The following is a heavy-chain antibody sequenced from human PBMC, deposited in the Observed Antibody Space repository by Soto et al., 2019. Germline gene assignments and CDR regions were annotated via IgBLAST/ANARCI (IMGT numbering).Heavy chain of an antibody. CDR1: GFTFSNFW. V-gene: IGHV3-7*03. CDR3: ARDLFEAARRGEYAFDI. J-gene: IGHJ3*02. D-gene: IGHD3-16*01. Sequence: PGGSLRLSCAASGFTFSNFWMTWVRLAPGKGLEWVANIKQDGNEKYYVDSVKGRFTISRDNAKNSLYLQMNSLRAEDTAVYYCARDLFEAARRGEYAFDIWGQGTMVTVSS. CDR2: IKQDGNEK.